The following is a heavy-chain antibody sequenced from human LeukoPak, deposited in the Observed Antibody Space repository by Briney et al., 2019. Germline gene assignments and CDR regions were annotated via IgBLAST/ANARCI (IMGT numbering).Heavy chain of an antibody. Sequence: SETLSLTCTVSGYFISSGYYWGWVRQPPGKGLEWIGSIYHSGRTYYNPSLKSRVTISVDTSKNQFSLKLSSVTAADTAVYYCARGRVVVVVAATPYYYYYYMDVWGKGTTVTVSS. CDR2: IYHSGRT. D-gene: IGHD2-15*01. CDR1: GYFISSGYY. CDR3: ARGRVVVVVAATPYYYYYYMDV. J-gene: IGHJ6*03. V-gene: IGHV4-38-2*02.